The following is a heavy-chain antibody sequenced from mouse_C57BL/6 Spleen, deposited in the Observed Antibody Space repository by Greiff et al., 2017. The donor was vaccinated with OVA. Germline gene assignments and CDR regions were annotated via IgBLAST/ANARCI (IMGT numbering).Heavy chain of an antibody. CDR1: GFTFSDYY. CDR2: FNYDGSRT. Sequence: EVQVVESEGGLVQPGSSMKLSCTASGFTFSDYYMAWVRQVPEKGLEWVANFNYDGSRTYYLDSLKSRFIISRDNAKNILYLQMSSLKSEDTSTYYCARGYGNYLSGFAYWGQGTLVTVSA. J-gene: IGHJ3*01. D-gene: IGHD2-1*01. V-gene: IGHV5-16*01. CDR3: ARGYGNYLSGFAY.